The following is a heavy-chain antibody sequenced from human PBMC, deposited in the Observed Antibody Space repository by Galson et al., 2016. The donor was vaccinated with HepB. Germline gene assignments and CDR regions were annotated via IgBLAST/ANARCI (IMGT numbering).Heavy chain of an antibody. J-gene: IGHJ6*01. CDR2: INSDGSST. V-gene: IGHV3-74*01. CDR1: GFTFTSYW. Sequence: SLRLSCAASGFTFTSYWIHWVRQVPGEGLVWVSRINSDGSSTHYADSVKGRFTISRDNAKNPVYLQMNSLRVEDTAVYYCARVGVIPYYYYGMDVWGQGTMVIVSS. D-gene: IGHD3-10*01. CDR3: ARVGVIPYYYYGMDV.